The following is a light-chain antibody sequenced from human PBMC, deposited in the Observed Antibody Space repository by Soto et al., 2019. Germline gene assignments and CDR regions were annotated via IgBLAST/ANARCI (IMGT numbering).Light chain of an antibody. CDR2: GTS. CDR1: QSVAIN. V-gene: IGKV3-15*01. Sequence: KDSLASLSVCPKGVDTLWRLASQSVAINLAWYQQKPGQAPRLLIYGTSTRATGVPARFSGSGSGTDFAIALSTLHAADFAVHHCRHYNSGPISFAHGTRLEIK. J-gene: IGKJ5*01. CDR3: RHYNSGPIS.